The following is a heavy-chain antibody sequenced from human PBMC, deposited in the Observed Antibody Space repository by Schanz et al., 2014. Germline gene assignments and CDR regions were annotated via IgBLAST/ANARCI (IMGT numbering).Heavy chain of an antibody. D-gene: IGHD3-10*01. V-gene: IGHV3-23*01. Sequence: EMQLLESGGGLIQPGGSLRLSCAASGFTFNIYAMSWVRQAPGKGLEWVSGISGSGASTYYADSVKGRFTISRDNFKNTLYLQMNSLRAEDTAVYYCAKGRFGELSAFDIWGQGTMVTVSS. CDR3: AKGRFGELSAFDI. J-gene: IGHJ3*02. CDR1: GFTFNIYA. CDR2: ISGSGAST.